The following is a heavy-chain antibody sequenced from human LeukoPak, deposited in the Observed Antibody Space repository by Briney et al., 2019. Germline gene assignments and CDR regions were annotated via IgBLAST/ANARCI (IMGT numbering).Heavy chain of an antibody. CDR3: ARARDRTYYDFWSGYFVDRAVKLHFDY. D-gene: IGHD3-3*01. J-gene: IGHJ4*02. CDR2: ISAYNGNT. V-gene: IGHV1-18*04. Sequence: ASVKVSCKASGYTFTGYYMHWVRQAPGQGLEWMGRISAYNGNTNYAQKLQGRVTMTTDTSTSTAYMELRSLRSDDTAVYYCARARDRTYYDFWSGYFVDRAVKLHFDYWGQGTLVTVSS. CDR1: GYTFTGYY.